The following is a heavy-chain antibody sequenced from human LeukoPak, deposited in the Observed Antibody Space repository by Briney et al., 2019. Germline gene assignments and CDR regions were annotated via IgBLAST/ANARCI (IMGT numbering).Heavy chain of an antibody. V-gene: IGHV4-39*01. J-gene: IGHJ6*03. Sequence: SETLSLTCTVSGGSISSSGYYWGWIRQPPGKGLEWIGSIYYSGSTYYNPSLKSRVTISVDTSKNQFSLKLSSVTAADTAVYYCARHPNTYYDFWSGYYYYMDVWGKGTTVTVSS. CDR1: GGSISSSGYY. D-gene: IGHD3-3*01. CDR2: IYYSGST. CDR3: ARHPNTYYDFWSGYYYYMDV.